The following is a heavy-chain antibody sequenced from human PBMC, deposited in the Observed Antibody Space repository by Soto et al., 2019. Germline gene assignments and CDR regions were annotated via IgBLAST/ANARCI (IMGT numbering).Heavy chain of an antibody. CDR3: ARSVFP. Sequence: SETLSLTCAVSGGSISSGGYSWSWMRQPPGKGLEWIGYIYHSGSTYHNPSLESRVTISVDTSKNQFSLKLTSVTAADTAVYYCARSVFPWGQGTLVTVSS. V-gene: IGHV4-30-2*01. CDR1: GGSISSGGYS. J-gene: IGHJ5*02. CDR2: IYHSGST.